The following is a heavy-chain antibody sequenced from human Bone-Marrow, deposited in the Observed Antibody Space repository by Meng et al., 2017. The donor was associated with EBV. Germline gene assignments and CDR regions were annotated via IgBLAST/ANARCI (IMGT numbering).Heavy chain of an antibody. V-gene: IGHV4-4*02. CDR3: EKGGGYYYDSSGFHYDY. CDR1: SGSSSSNNG. D-gene: IGHD3-22*01. J-gene: IGHJ4*02. CDR2: IYHSTNT. Sequence: QRHLRKAGPARAEITGPLSLTCAVSSGSSSSNNGWSWVRQPPGKGLECIGEIYHSTNTNYNPYLKSRVTISVDKSKNQFSLKLSSVTAADTAVYYCEKGGGYYYDSSGFHYDYWGQGTLVTVSS.